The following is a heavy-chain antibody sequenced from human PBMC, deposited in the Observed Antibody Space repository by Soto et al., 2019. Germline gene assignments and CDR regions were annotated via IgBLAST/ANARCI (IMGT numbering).Heavy chain of an antibody. Sequence: GESLKISCKGSGYSFTSYWIGWVRQMPGKGLEWMGIIYPGDSDTRYSPSFQGQVTISADKSISTAYLQWSSLKASDTAMYYCARQMQVSNPAFDIWGQGTMVTVSS. CDR2: IYPGDSDT. J-gene: IGHJ3*02. V-gene: IGHV5-51*01. CDR3: ARQMQVSNPAFDI. CDR1: GYSFTSYW.